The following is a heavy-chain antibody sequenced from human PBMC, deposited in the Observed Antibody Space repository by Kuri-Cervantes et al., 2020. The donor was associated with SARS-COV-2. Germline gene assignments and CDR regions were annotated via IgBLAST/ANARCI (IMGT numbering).Heavy chain of an antibody. CDR3: ARGLAAAFGVDY. CDR2: MNPNSGNT. Sequence: ASVKVSCKASGYTFTSYDINWVRQATGQGLEWMGWMNPNSGNTGYAQKLQGRVTMTTDTSTSTAYMELRSLRSDDTAVYYCARGLAAAFGVDYWGQGTLVTVSS. V-gene: IGHV1-8*01. J-gene: IGHJ4*02. CDR1: GYTFTSYD. D-gene: IGHD6-13*01.